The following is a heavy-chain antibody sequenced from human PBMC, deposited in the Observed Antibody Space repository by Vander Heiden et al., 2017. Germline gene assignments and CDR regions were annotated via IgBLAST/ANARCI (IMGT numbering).Heavy chain of an antibody. CDR2: ISGSGGST. Sequence: EVQLLESGGVLVQRGGSLRLSCAAAGFPFSSYAMSWVRQAPGKGLEWVSAISGSGGSTYYADSVKGRFTISRDNSKNTLYLQMNSLRAEDTAVYYCAKAPRGYRHFDYWGQGTLVTVSS. D-gene: IGHD5-12*01. J-gene: IGHJ4*02. V-gene: IGHV3-23*01. CDR3: AKAPRGYRHFDY. CDR1: GFPFSSYA.